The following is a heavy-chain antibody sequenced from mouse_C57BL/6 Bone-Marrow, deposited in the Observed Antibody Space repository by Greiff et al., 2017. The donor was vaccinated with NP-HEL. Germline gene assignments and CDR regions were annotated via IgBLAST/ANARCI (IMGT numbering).Heavy chain of an antibody. CDR3: AGNYYYGNFDV. J-gene: IGHJ1*03. D-gene: IGHD1-1*01. Sequence: QVQLQQSGPELVKPGASVKISCKASGYAFSSSWMNWVKQRPGKGLEWIGRIYPGDGDTNYNGKFKGKATLTADKSSSTAYMQLSSLTSEDSAVYFCAGNYYYGNFDVWGTGTTVTVSS. CDR2: IYPGDGDT. V-gene: IGHV1-82*01. CDR1: GYAFSSSW.